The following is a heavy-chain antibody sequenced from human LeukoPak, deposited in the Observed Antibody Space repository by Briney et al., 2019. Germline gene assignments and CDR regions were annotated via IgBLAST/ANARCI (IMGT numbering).Heavy chain of an antibody. CDR1: GFAFSSYA. CDR3: AKDKRGGPYGVDY. V-gene: IGHV3-23*01. J-gene: IGHJ4*02. CDR2: ISGGGGST. Sequence: PGGSLRLSCAASGFAFSSYAMSWVRQTPGKGLEWVSAISGGGGSTYYADSVKGRFTISRDNSKSTLFLQMNSLRAEDTAVYYCAKDKRGGPYGVDYWGQGTLVTVSS. D-gene: IGHD2-8*01.